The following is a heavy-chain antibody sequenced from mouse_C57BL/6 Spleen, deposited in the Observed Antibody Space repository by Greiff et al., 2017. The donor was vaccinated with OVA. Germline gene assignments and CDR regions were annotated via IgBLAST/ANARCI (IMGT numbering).Heavy chain of an antibody. CDR3: ARWDSSGYPFAY. CDR1: GYTFTSYW. J-gene: IGHJ3*01. Sequence: QVQLQQPGTELVKPGASVKLSCKASGYTFTSYWMHWVKQRPGQGLEWIGNINPSNGGTNYNEKFKSKDTLTVDKSSSTAYMQLSSLTSEDSAVYYCARWDSSGYPFAYWGQGTLVTVSA. D-gene: IGHD3-2*02. CDR2: INPSNGGT. V-gene: IGHV1-53*01.